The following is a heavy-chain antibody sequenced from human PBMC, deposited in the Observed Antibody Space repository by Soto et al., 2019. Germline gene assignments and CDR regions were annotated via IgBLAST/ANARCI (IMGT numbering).Heavy chain of an antibody. D-gene: IGHD6-19*01. CDR3: ARGIEGWYQGRNYAGVDV. V-gene: IGHV4-61*01. J-gene: IGHJ6*02. CDR1: GGSVSSGSYY. CDR2: IYYSGST. Sequence: QVQLQESGPGLVKPSETLSLTCTVSGGSVSSGSYYWSWIRQPPGKGLEWIGYIYYSGSTKYNPSLKSRVTISVDTSKNQCTRKLSSVTAADTAVIYCARGIEGWYQGRNYAGVDVWGQGTGVTVSS.